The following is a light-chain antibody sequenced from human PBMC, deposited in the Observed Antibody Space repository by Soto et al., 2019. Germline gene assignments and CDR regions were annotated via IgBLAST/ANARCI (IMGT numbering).Light chain of an antibody. CDR2: DAS. Sequence: DIQMTQSPSTLSSSLGDRVTITCRASQSIGTWLAWYQQKPGKAPKLLIYDASSLESGVPSRFSGSGSGTEFTLTISSLQPDDFATYYCQQYNSYSRTFGEGTKVDIK. J-gene: IGKJ4*02. V-gene: IGKV1-5*01. CDR3: QQYNSYSRT. CDR1: QSIGTW.